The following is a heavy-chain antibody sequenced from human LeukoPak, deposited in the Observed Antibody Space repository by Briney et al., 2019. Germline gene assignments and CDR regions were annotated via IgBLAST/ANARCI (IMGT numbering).Heavy chain of an antibody. CDR2: IWYDGTNK. V-gene: IGHV3-33*06. CDR3: AKDRGSYPTTADS. Sequence: GRSLRVSCAASGFTFSDYGIHWVRQAPGKGLEWVAVIWYDGTNKYYGDSVKGRFTISRDNSKNTLYLQMNSLRAEDTAVYYCAKDRGSYPTTADSWGQGTLVTVSS. J-gene: IGHJ5*01. D-gene: IGHD1-26*01. CDR1: GFTFSDYG.